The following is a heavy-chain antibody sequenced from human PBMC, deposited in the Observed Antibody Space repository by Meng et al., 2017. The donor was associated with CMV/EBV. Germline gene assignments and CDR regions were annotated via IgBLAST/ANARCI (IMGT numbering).Heavy chain of an antibody. CDR1: GGSFSGYY. V-gene: IGHV4-34*01. D-gene: IGHD3-3*01. CDR2: INHSGST. J-gene: IGHJ3*02. Sequence: SETLSLTCAVYGGSFSGYYWSWIRQPPGKGLEWIGEINHSGSTNYNPSLKRRVTISVDTSKNQFSLKLSSVTAADTAVYYCARGRVVITLDAFDIWGQGTMVTVSS. CDR3: ARGRVVITLDAFDI.